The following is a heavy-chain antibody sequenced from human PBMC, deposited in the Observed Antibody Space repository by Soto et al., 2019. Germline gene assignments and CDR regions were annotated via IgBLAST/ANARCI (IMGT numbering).Heavy chain of an antibody. J-gene: IGHJ5*02. CDR3: ATGGQRITIFGVVTLNWFDP. Sequence: SAEVSFKASRYTFTSYAMHWVRQAPVQRLEWMGWINAGNGNTKYSQKFQGRVTITRDTSGSTAYMELSSLRSEDTAVYYCATGGQRITIFGVVTLNWFDPWGQGTLVTVSS. CDR1: RYTFTSYA. CDR2: INAGNGNT. D-gene: IGHD3-3*01. V-gene: IGHV1-3*01.